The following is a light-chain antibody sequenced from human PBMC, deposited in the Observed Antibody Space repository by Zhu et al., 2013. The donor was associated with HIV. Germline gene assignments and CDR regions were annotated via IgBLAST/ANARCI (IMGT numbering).Light chain of an antibody. J-gene: IGKJ4*01. CDR3: QQANSFPLT. V-gene: IGKV1-12*01. CDR1: RDISNY. Sequence: DIQMTQSPASLSASVGDRVTITCRASRDISNYLAWFQQKPGTVPKRLIYAASSLQSGVPSRFSGSGSGTDFTLTISSLQPEDFATYYCQQANSFPLTFGGGTKVEIK. CDR2: AAS.